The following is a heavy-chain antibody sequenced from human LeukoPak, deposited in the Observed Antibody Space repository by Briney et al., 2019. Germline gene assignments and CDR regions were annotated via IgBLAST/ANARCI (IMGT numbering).Heavy chain of an antibody. CDR3: ARSATGMRFDP. J-gene: IGHJ5*02. D-gene: IGHD6-13*01. V-gene: IGHV1-3*03. CDR1: GYTFTTYA. Sequence: ASVKVSCKASGYTFTTYAIHWVRQAPGQRLEWMGWINAGNGNTKYSQEFQGRVTITRDTSASTVHMELSSLRSEDMAVYYCARSATGMRFDPWGQGTLVTVSS. CDR2: INAGNGNT.